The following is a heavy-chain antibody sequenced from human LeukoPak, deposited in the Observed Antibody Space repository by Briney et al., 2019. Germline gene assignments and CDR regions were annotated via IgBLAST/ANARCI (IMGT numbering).Heavy chain of an antibody. D-gene: IGHD3-10*01. CDR3: ARHVWFGEHNGHENWFDP. Sequence: GGSLRLSCVASGFIVSQNYMSWVRQAPGKGLEWVSVIFRGDDTNYVDSVKGRFTIFRDNSKNTLYLQMNSLTAEDTAVYYCARHVWFGEHNGHENWFDPWGQGTLVIVSS. CDR2: IFRGDDT. CDR1: GFIVSQNY. V-gene: IGHV3-66*04. J-gene: IGHJ5*02.